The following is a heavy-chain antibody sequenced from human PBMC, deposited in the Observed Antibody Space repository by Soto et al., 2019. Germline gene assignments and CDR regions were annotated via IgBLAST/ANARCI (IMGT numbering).Heavy chain of an antibody. CDR2: IYYSGST. CDR3: ARQDVVVPAATHFDY. D-gene: IGHD2-2*01. V-gene: IGHV4-39*01. J-gene: IGHJ4*02. CDR1: GGSISSSSYY. Sequence: SETLSLTCTVSGGSISSSSYYWGWIRQPPGKGLEWIGSIYYSGSTYYNPSLKSRVTISVDTSKNQFSLKLSSVTAADTAVYYCARQDVVVPAATHFDYWGQGTLVTVSS.